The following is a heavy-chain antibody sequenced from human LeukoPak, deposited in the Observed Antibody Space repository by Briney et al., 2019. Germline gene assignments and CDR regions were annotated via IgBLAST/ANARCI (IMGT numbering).Heavy chain of an antibody. CDR1: GFTFSSYG. Sequence: GGSLRLSCAASGFTFSSYGMHWVRQAPGKGLEWVVFIRYDGSNKYYADSVKGRFTISRDNSKNTLYLQMNSLRAEDTAVYYCAKAFRVVIFSAVYWGQGTLVTVSS. J-gene: IGHJ4*02. CDR2: IRYDGSNK. V-gene: IGHV3-30*02. CDR3: AKAFRVVIFSAVY. D-gene: IGHD3-3*01.